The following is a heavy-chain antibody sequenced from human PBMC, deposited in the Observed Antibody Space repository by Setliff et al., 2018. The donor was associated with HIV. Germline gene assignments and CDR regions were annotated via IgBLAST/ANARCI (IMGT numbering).Heavy chain of an antibody. CDR1: GYTFTSSY. CDR2: INPSGGST. V-gene: IGHV1-46*01. Sequence: ASVKVSCKASGYTFTSSYIPWVRQAPGQGLEWMGRINPSGGSTSYAQKFQGRVTMTRNTSISTAYMDLSSLRSEDTAVYYCARGKVLRGNILYYWGQGTPVTVSS. D-gene: IGHD2-8*01. CDR3: ARGKVLRGNILYY. J-gene: IGHJ4*02.